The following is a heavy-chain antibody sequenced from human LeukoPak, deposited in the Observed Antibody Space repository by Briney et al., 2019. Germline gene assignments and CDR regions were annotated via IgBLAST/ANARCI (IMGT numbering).Heavy chain of an antibody. D-gene: IGHD2-15*01. V-gene: IGHV1-69*01. Sequence: SSVKVSCKASGGTFSSYAISWVRQAPGQGLEWMGGIIPIFGTANYAQKFQGRVTITADESTSTAYMELSSLRSEDTAVYYCARGYCSGGSCYLYYFDYWGQGTLVTVSS. J-gene: IGHJ4*02. CDR2: IIPIFGTA. CDR3: ARGYCSGGSCYLYYFDY. CDR1: GGTFSSYA.